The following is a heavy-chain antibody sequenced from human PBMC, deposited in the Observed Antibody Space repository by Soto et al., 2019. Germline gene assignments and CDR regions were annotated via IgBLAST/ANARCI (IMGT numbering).Heavy chain of an antibody. Sequence: GASVKVSCKASGYTFTAYAMHWVRQAPGQRLEWMGWINAGNGNTKYSQKFQGRVTITADESTSTAYMELSSLRSEDTAVYYCAHSYGNEYYFDYWGQGTLVTVS. CDR3: AHSYGNEYYFDY. CDR1: GYTFTAYA. V-gene: IGHV1-3*01. D-gene: IGHD5-18*01. J-gene: IGHJ4*02. CDR2: INAGNGNT.